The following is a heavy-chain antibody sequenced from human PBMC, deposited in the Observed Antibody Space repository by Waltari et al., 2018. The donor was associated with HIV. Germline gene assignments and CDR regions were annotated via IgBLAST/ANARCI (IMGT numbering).Heavy chain of an antibody. Sequence: QVQLVQSGAEVKKPGASVKVSCKASGYTFTSYGISWVRQAPGQGLEWMGWISAYNGNTNYAQKLQGRVTMTTDTSTSTAYMELRSLRSDDTAVYYCARAVNYYDSSGSPGRAFDIWGQGTMVTVSS. CDR1: GYTFTSYG. V-gene: IGHV1-18*01. J-gene: IGHJ3*02. CDR3: ARAVNYYDSSGSPGRAFDI. CDR2: ISAYNGNT. D-gene: IGHD3-22*01.